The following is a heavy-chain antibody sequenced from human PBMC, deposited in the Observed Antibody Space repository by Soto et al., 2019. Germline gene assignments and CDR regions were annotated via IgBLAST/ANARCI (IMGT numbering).Heavy chain of an antibody. D-gene: IGHD2-21*01. CDR3: ASYSIYGMDV. CDR1: VGSISIGYYY. CDR2: IYHSGNT. V-gene: IGHV4-30-4*01. Sequence: PSATLAIGCSFSVGSISIGYYYWRWIRQPPGKGLEWIGNIYHSGNTYYNPSLKSRLIISIDTSKKQFSLKVGSVTAADTAVYYCASYSIYGMDVWGQGTTVTGSS. J-gene: IGHJ6*01.